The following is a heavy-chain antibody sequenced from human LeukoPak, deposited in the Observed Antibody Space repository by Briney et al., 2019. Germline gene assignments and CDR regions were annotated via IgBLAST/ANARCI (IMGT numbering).Heavy chain of an antibody. CDR2: INPNSGGT. J-gene: IGHJ4*02. D-gene: IGHD2-2*01. CDR3: ATDVVVPAAFHFDY. CDR1: GYTFTGYY. V-gene: IGHV1-2*02. Sequence: ASVKVSCKASGYTFTGYYMHWVRQAPGQGLEWMGWINPNSGGTNYAQKFQGRVTMTRDTSISTAYMVLSRLRSDDTAVYYCATDVVVPAAFHFDYWGQGTLVTVSS.